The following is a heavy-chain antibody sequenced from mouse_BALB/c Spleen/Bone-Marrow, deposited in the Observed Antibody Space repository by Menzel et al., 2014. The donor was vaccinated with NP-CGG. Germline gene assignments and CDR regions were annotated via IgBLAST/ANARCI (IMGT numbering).Heavy chain of an antibody. CDR3: ASSYYGSSQFAY. CDR1: GFSLTSYG. J-gene: IGHJ3*01. D-gene: IGHD1-1*01. CDR2: IWAGGNT. Sequence: VQRVESGPGLVAPSQSLSITCTVSGFSLTSYGVHWVRQPPGKGLEWLGVIWAGGNTIYNSALMSRLNINKDNSKSXVFLKMNSLQTDDTAMYYCASSYYGSSQFAYWGQGTLVTVSA. V-gene: IGHV2-9*02.